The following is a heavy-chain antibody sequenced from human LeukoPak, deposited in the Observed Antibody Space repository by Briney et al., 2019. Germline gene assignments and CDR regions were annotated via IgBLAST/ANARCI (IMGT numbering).Heavy chain of an antibody. CDR1: GGSISSYY. V-gene: IGHV4-4*07. D-gene: IGHD3-3*01. J-gene: IGHJ3*02. CDR2: IHTSGST. CDR3: ARFTIFGVVVDGFDI. Sequence: SETLCLTCTVSGGSISSYYWSWLRQPAGKGLEWIGRIHTSGSTNYNPSLKSRVTMSVETSKKQFSLKLSSVTAADTAVYYCARFTIFGVVVDGFDIWGQGTMVTVSS.